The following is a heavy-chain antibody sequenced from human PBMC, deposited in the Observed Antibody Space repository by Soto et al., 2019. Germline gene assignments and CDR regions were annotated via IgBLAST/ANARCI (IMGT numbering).Heavy chain of an antibody. J-gene: IGHJ4*02. CDR2: ISSSSSTI. CDR1: GFTFSSYS. D-gene: IGHD3-22*01. Sequence: EVQLVESGGGLVQPGGSLRLSCAASGFTFSSYSMNWFRQAPGKGLEWVSYISSSSSTIYCADSVKGRFTISRDNAKNSLYLQMNSLRDEDTAVYYCARSKTYYYDSSGYYFFDYWGQGTLVTVSS. CDR3: ARSKTYYYDSSGYYFFDY. V-gene: IGHV3-48*02.